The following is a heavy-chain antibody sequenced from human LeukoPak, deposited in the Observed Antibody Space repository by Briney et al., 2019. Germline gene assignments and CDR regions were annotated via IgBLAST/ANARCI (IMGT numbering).Heavy chain of an antibody. J-gene: IGHJ4*02. CDR2: ISYDGSNK. CDR1: GFTFSSYA. V-gene: IGHV3-30-3*01. D-gene: IGHD6-19*01. Sequence: GGSLRLSCAASGFTFSSYAMHWVRQAPGKGLEWVAVISYDGSNKYYADSVKGRFTISRDNSKNTVYLQMNSLRAEDTAVYYCARPYSSGWHGDFDYWGQGTLVTVSS. CDR3: ARPYSSGWHGDFDY.